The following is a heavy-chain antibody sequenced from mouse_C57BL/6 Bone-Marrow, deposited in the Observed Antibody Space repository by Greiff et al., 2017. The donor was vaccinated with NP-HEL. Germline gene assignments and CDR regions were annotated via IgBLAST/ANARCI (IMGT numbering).Heavy chain of an antibody. CDR2: IHPNSGST. CDR1: GYTFTSYW. V-gene: IGHV1-64*01. D-gene: IGHD2-3*01. J-gene: IGHJ4*01. CDR3: ARRDGYYAMDY. Sequence: VQLQQPGAELVKPGASVKLSCKASGYTFTSYWMHWVKQRPGQGLEWIGMIHPNSGSTNYNEKFKRKATMTVDKSSSTAYRQLSSLTSEDSAVYYCARRDGYYAMDYWGQGTSVTVSS.